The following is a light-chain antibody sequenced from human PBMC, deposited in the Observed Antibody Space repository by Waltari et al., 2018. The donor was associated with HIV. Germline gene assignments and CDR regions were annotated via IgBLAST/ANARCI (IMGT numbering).Light chain of an antibody. CDR1: ALSKQY. CDR2: KES. Sequence: SFELTQPPSVSVSPGQTARITCSGDALSKQYVSWYQQKPGQAPLLLIYKESERSSGSPERFSGSSSGTTVTLTIARTQAEDEGDYYCQSTDNSGNYWVFGGGTKLTVL. CDR3: QSTDNSGNYWV. J-gene: IGLJ3*02. V-gene: IGLV3-25*03.